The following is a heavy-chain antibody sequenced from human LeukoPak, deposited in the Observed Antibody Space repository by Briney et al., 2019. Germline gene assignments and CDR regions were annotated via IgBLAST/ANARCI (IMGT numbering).Heavy chain of an antibody. D-gene: IGHD1-7*01. CDR1: GYSISSGYY. CDR2: IYHSGSN. Sequence: SETLSLTCTVSGYSISSGYYWGWIRQPPGKGLEWIGRIYHSGSNYYNPSLKSRVIISVDTSKNQFPLKLSSVTAADTAVYYCARVAQGLTGTTVPPNYFDYWGQGTLVTVSS. V-gene: IGHV4-38-2*02. J-gene: IGHJ4*02. CDR3: ARVAQGLTGTTVPPNYFDY.